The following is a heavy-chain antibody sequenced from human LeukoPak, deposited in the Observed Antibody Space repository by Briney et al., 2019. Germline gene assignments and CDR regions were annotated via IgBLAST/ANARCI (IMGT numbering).Heavy chain of an antibody. J-gene: IGHJ4*02. V-gene: IGHV3-21*01. CDR3: ARGIEGTTDTTFDY. CDR2: ISSRTGHI. D-gene: IGHD1-26*01. CDR1: GFTFSDYG. Sequence: KSGGSLRLSCAASGFTFSDYGMNWVRQAPGQGLEWVSSISSRTGHIFFADSVKGRFTISRDDAKNSLYLQMSSLRAGDTAVYFCARGIEGTTDTTFDYWGQGILVTVSS.